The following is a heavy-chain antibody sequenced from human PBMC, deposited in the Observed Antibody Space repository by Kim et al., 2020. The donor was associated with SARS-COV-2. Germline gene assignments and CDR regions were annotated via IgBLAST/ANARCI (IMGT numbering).Heavy chain of an antibody. D-gene: IGHD4-17*01. Sequence: ASVKVSCKASGYAFGKYAINWVRQAAGQGLEWMGGINPNGGNTSYAQKFQGRVTMTRDTSTNTAYMELNSLRSEDTAVYFCARESNDYVDSNLFDPWGQG. CDR1: GYAFGKYA. J-gene: IGHJ5*02. CDR2: INPNGGNT. V-gene: IGHV1-8*01. CDR3: ARESNDYVDSNLFDP.